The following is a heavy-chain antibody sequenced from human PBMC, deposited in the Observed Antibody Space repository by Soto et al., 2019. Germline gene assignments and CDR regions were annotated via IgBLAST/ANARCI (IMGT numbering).Heavy chain of an antibody. V-gene: IGHV3-23*01. J-gene: IGHJ4*02. D-gene: IGHD6-6*01. Sequence: EVQLLESGGGLVQPGGSLRLSCAASGFRFSSKAMSWVRQAPGKGLEWVSIISGSGSSTYYTDSLKGRFTISRDNSKNMVYLEMNYLRAEDTAVYYCAKENGFQFVNFGASGFDYWGQGYLVSVSS. CDR2: ISGSGSST. CDR1: GFRFSSKA. CDR3: AKENGFQFVNFGASGFDY.